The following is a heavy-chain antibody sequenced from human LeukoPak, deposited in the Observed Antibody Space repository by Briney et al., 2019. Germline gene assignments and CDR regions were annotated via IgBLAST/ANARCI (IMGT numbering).Heavy chain of an antibody. CDR1: GFTFSSYW. J-gene: IGHJ4*02. V-gene: IGHV3-74*01. Sequence: GGSLRLSCAASGFTFSSYWMHWVRQAPGKGLVWVSRINSDGSSTSYADSVKGRFTISRDNAKNTLYLQMNSLRAEDTAVYYCAKGTYDILTGYYYWGQGTLVTVSS. CDR3: AKGTYDILTGYYY. D-gene: IGHD3-9*01. CDR2: INSDGSST.